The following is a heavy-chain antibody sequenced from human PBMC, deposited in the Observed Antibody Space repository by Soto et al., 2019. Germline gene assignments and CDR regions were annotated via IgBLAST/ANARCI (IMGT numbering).Heavy chain of an antibody. J-gene: IGHJ4*02. D-gene: IGHD1-7*01. CDR3: ARLTGTTSGDY. CDR2: IWYDGSNK. V-gene: IGHV3-33*01. CDR1: GFTFSSYG. Sequence: QVQLVESGGGVVQPGRSLRLSCAASGFTFSSYGMHWVRQAPGKGLEWVAVIWYDGSNKYYADSVKGRFTISRDNSKNTLYLQMNSRRAEDTAVYYCARLTGTTSGDYWGQGTLVTVSS.